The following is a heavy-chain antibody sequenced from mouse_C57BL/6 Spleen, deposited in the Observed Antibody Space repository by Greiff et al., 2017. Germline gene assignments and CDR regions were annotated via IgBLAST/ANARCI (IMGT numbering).Heavy chain of an antibody. Sequence: DVKLVESGGGLVQPGGSLKLSCAASGFSFSDYYMYWVRQTPEKRLELVAYISNGGGSTYYPDTVKGRFTISRDNAKNTLYLQMIRLKSEDPAMYYCARPYYGSSPLYWYFDVWGTGTTVTVSS. CDR2: ISNGGGST. CDR3: ARPYYGSSPLYWYFDV. J-gene: IGHJ1*03. V-gene: IGHV5-12*01. CDR1: GFSFSDYY. D-gene: IGHD1-1*01.